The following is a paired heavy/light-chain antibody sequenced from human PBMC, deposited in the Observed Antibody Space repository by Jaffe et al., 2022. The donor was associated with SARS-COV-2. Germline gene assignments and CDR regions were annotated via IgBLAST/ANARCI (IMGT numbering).Light chain of an antibody. CDR1: QGISSY. CDR2: AAS. J-gene: IGKJ1*01. Sequence: AIRMTQSPSSFSASTGDRVTITCRASQGISSYLAWYQQKPGKAPKLLIYAASTLQSGVPSRFSGSGSGTDFTLSISCLQSEDFATYYCQQYYSYPQTFGQGTKVEIK. V-gene: IGKV1-8*01. CDR3: QQYYSYPQT.
Heavy chain of an antibody. CDR3: ARVTAAAGTAVYWYLDL. J-gene: IGHJ2*01. D-gene: IGHD6-13*01. V-gene: IGHV3-48*02. CDR2: ISSSSSSI. CDR1: GFTFSTYS. Sequence: EVQLVESGGGLVQPGGSLTLSCAASGFTFSTYSMNWVRQAPGKGLEWVSYISSSSSSIYYADSVRGRFTISRDNAKNSLYLQMNSLRDEDAAVYYCARVTAAAGTAVYWYLDLWGRGTLVSVSS.